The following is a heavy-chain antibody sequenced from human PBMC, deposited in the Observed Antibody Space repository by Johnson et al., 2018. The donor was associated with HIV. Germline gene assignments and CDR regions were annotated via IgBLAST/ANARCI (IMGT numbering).Heavy chain of an antibody. J-gene: IGHJ3*01. CDR2: IYSGGST. Sequence: VQLVESGGGLIQPGGSLRLSCAASGFTFSSNYMNWVRQAPGKGLEWVSVIYSGGSTFYADSVKGRFTISRDSSQNTLFLQMNNLRAEDTAVNYCASDPLTLTTSLDAFDLWGQGTMVTVSS. CDR3: ASDPLTLTTSLDAFDL. CDR1: GFTFSSNY. D-gene: IGHD4-17*01. V-gene: IGHV3-53*01.